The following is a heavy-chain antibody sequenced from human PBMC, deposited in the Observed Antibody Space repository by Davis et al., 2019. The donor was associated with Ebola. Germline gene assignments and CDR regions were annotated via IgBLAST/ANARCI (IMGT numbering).Heavy chain of an antibody. CDR1: GFTFSSYS. J-gene: IGHJ4*02. V-gene: IGHV3-48*01. Sequence: GGSLRLSCAASGFTFSSYSMNWVRQAPGKGLEWVSYISSSSSTIYYADSVKGRFTISRDNTKNTLYLQMNSLRAEDTAVYYCAKCLIVAGTEGLDYWGQGTLVTVSS. D-gene: IGHD6-19*01. CDR3: AKCLIVAGTEGLDY. CDR2: ISSSSSTI.